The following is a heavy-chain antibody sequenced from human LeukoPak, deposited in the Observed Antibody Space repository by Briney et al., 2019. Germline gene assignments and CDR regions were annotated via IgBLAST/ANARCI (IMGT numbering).Heavy chain of an antibody. CDR3: ARVGMGDDFWSGPPPPYYYYYMDV. CDR2: IYYSGST. Sequence: SETLSLTCTVSGGSISSSSYYWGWIRQPPGKGLEWIGSIYYSGSTYYNPSLKSRVTISVDTSKNQFSLKLSSVTAADTAVYYCARVGMGDDFWSGPPPPYYYYYMDVWGKGTTVTVSS. V-gene: IGHV4-39*07. J-gene: IGHJ6*03. CDR1: GGSISSSSYY. D-gene: IGHD3-3*01.